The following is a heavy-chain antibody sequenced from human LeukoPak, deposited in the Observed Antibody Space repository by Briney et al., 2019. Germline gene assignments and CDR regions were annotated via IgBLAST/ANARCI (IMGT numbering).Heavy chain of an antibody. Sequence: SETLSLTCTVSGGSISSGGYYWSWIRQHPGKGLEWIGYIYYSGSTYYNPSLKSRVTISVDTSKNQFSLKLSSVTAADTAVYYCASGRPLGFDYWGQGTLVTVSS. D-gene: IGHD1-26*01. CDR2: IYYSGST. CDR1: GGSISSGGYY. J-gene: IGHJ4*02. V-gene: IGHV4-31*03. CDR3: ASGRPLGFDY.